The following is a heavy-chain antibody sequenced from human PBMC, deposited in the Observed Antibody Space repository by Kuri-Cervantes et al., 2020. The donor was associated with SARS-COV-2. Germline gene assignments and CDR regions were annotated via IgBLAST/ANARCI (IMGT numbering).Heavy chain of an antibody. J-gene: IGHJ6*04. D-gene: IGHD3-16*01. CDR3: ARVEESINTFGGVVDV. CDR1: GFTFSNAW. CDR2: IKSKTDGGTI. V-gene: IGHV3-15*01. Sequence: LSLTCAASGFTFSNAWMSWVRQAPGKGLEWVGRIKSKTDGGTIDYAAPVKGRFTISRDDSKNTLYLQMNSLKTEDTAVYYCARVEESINTFGGVVDVWGKGTTVTVSS.